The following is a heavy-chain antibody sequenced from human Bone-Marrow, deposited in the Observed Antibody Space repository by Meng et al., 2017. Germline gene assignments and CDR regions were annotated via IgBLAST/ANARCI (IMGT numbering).Heavy chain of an antibody. CDR2: ISSNGGST. V-gene: IGHV3-64*01. CDR1: GFTFSSYA. D-gene: IGHD4-23*01. J-gene: IGHJ4*02. CDR3: ARGTTVVTPLGRDLYYFDY. Sequence: GESLKISCAASGFTFSSYAMHWVRQAPGKGLEYVSAISSNGGSTYYANSVKGRFTISRDNSKNTLYLQMNSLRAEDTAVYYCARGTTVVTPLGRDLYYFDYWGQGTLVT.